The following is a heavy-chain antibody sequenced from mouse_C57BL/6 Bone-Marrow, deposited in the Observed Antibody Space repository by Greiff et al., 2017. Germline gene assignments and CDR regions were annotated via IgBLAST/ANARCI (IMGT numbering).Heavy chain of an antibody. J-gene: IGHJ2*01. D-gene: IGHD4-1*01. V-gene: IGHV3-6*01. Sequence: ESGPGLVKPSQSLSLTCSVTGYSITSGYYWNWIRQFPGNKLEWMGYISYDGSNNYNPSLKNRISITRDTSKNQFFLKLNSVTTEDTATYYCAREGWDVYFDYWGQGTTLTVSS. CDR3: AREGWDVYFDY. CDR1: GYSITSGYY. CDR2: ISYDGSN.